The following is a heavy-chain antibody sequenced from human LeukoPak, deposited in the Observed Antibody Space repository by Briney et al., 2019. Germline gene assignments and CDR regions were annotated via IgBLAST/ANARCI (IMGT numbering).Heavy chain of an antibody. D-gene: IGHD2-15*01. CDR1: GYTFTSYD. CDR2: MNPNSGNT. Sequence: ASVKVSCRASGYTFTSYDINWVRQATGQGLEWMGWMNPNSGNTGYAQKFQGRVTMTRNTSITTAYMELSSLRSEDTAVYYCARGAPGSYCSGGSCPYFDYWGQGTLVTVSS. CDR3: ARGAPGSYCSGGSCPYFDY. J-gene: IGHJ4*02. V-gene: IGHV1-8*01.